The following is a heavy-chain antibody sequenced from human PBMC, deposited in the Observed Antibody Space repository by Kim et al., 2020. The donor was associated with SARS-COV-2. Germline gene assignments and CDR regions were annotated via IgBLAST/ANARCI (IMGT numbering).Heavy chain of an antibody. J-gene: IGHJ3*02. CDR3: ARDNDQAFDI. D-gene: IGHD1-1*01. V-gene: IGHV1-46*01. CDR2: SK. Sequence: SKSYAEKFQGGVTMTRDTSTSTVYMELSSLRSEDTAVYYCARDNDQAFDIWGQGTMVTVSS.